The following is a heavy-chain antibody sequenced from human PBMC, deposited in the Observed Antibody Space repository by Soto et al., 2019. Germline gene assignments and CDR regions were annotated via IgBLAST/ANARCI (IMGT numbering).Heavy chain of an antibody. CDR2: IIPLFGTS. J-gene: IGHJ6*02. CDR3: ARDNPVVTTNYKYRDYGMDL. CDR1: GGTFSTYG. V-gene: IGHV1-69*13. D-gene: IGHD4-4*01. Sequence: GASVEVSCKASGGTFSTYGINWVRQAPGQGLDWMGGIIPLFGTSDYAQKFQGRVTITADESSTTAYMELSSLRSEDTAVYFCARDNPVVTTNYKYRDYGMDLWGQGTTVTVSS.